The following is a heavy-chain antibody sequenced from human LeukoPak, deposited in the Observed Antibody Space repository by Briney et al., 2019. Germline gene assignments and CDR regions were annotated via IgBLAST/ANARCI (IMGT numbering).Heavy chain of an antibody. Sequence: KSSETLSLTCTVSSGSMSSYYWSWIRQPPGKGLEWIGEINHSGSTNYNPSLKSRVTISVDTSKNQFSLKLSSVTAADTAVYYCARPYYGSGSYPRWGQGTLVTVSS. D-gene: IGHD3-10*01. J-gene: IGHJ4*02. CDR2: INHSGST. V-gene: IGHV4-34*01. CDR1: SGSMSSYY. CDR3: ARPYYGSGSYPR.